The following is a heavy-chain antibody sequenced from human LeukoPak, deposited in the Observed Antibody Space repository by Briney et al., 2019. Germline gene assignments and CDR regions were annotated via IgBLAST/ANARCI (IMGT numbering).Heavy chain of an antibody. CDR1: GFTFSSYA. V-gene: IGHV3-23*01. J-gene: IGHJ4*02. D-gene: IGHD3-9*01. CDR3: AKHDDIFSGLSY. Sequence: GGSLRLSCAASGFTFSSYAMSWVRQAPGKGLGWVSAVSGSGGSTYYADSVKGRFTISRDNSKRTLYLQMNSLRAEDTAVYYCAKHDDIFSGLSYWGQGTLVTVSS. CDR2: VSGSGGST.